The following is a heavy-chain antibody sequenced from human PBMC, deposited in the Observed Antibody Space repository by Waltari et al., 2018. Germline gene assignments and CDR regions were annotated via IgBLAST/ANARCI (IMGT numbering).Heavy chain of an antibody. V-gene: IGHV3-21*01. D-gene: IGHD6-25*01. CDR2: ITSASTFI. J-gene: IGHJ6*02. Sequence: EVQLVESGGGLVKPGGSLRLSCVASGFTFSHRTMTWVRQSPGKGLEWLSSITSASTFIHYADSVKGRFTTSRDNAKKSLFLQMNSLRAEDTAIYYCASRVTAGGGMDVWGHGATVTVSS. CDR1: GFTFSHRT. CDR3: ASRVTAGGGMDV.